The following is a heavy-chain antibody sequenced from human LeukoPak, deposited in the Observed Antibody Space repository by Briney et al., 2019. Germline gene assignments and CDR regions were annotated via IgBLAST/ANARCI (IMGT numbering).Heavy chain of an antibody. CDR2: IKSKTDGGTT. Sequence: SGGSLRLSCAASGFTFSNAWMSWVRQAPGKGLEWVGRIKSKTDGGTTDYAAPVKGRFTISRDDSKNTLYLQMYSLKTEDTAVYYCTTDCGGDCYTYYYYYYYMDVWGKGTTVTVSS. V-gene: IGHV3-15*01. CDR3: TTDCGGDCYTYYYYYYYMDV. J-gene: IGHJ6*03. D-gene: IGHD2-21*01. CDR1: GFTFSNAW.